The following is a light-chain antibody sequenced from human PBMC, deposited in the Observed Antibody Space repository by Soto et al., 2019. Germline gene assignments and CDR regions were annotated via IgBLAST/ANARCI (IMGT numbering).Light chain of an antibody. CDR1: SSDIGGYNY. V-gene: IGLV2-8*01. CDR3: SSYAGSNVVV. J-gene: IGLJ2*01. Sequence: QSALTQPPSASGSPGQSVTISCTGTSSDIGGYNYVSWYQQHPGKAPKLMIHDVTKRPSGVPDRFSGSKSGNTASLTVSGLQAEDEADYYCSSYAGSNVVVFGGGTKLTVL. CDR2: DVT.